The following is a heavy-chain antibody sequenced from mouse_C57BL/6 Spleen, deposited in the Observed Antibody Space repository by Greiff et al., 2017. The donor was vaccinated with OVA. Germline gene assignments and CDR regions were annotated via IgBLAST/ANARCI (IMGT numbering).Heavy chain of an antibody. CDR3: ARYDYYGSSSAYFDY. Sequence: VQLKQSGPELVKPGASVKISCKASGYSFTDYNMNWVKQSNGKSLEWIGVINPTDGTTSYNQKFKGKATLTVDQSSSTAYMQLNSLTSVDSAVYYCARYDYYGSSSAYFDYWGQGTTLTVSS. J-gene: IGHJ2*01. V-gene: IGHV1-39*01. CDR1: GYSFTDYN. CDR2: INPTDGTT. D-gene: IGHD1-1*01.